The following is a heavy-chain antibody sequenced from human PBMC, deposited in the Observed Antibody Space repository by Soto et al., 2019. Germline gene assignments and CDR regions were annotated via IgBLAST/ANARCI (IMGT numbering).Heavy chain of an antibody. Sequence: GASVKVSCKASGDTFTGYYMHWVRQAPGQGLEWMGWINPNSGGTNYAQKFQGRVTMTRDTSISTAYMELSRLRSDDTAVYYCARDKVAARRKGSNWFDPWGQGTLVTVSS. J-gene: IGHJ5*02. V-gene: IGHV1-2*02. D-gene: IGHD6-6*01. CDR3: ARDKVAARRKGSNWFDP. CDR2: INPNSGGT. CDR1: GDTFTGYY.